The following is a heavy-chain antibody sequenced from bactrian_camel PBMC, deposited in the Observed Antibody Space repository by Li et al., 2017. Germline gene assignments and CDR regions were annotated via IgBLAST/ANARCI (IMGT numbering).Heavy chain of an antibody. J-gene: IGHJ4*01. CDR3: AADLNSDGYCTTQLYNN. Sequence: VQLVESGGGSVQSGGSLRLSCVVSGATVSSRRMSWFRQASGKEREGVATIFRVADSSYYSNAVKGRFTISLDNAENTVYLQMDNLRLEDTAMYYCAADLNSDGYCTTQLYNNWGQGTQVTVS. V-gene: IGHV3S40*01. CDR2: IFRVADSS. D-gene: IGHD2*01. CDR1: GATVSSRR.